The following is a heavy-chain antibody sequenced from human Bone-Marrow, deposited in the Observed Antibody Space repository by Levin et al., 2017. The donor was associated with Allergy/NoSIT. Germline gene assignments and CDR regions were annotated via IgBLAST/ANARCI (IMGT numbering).Heavy chain of an antibody. D-gene: IGHD3-9*01. Sequence: KPSETLSLTCAVYGGSFSGYYWSWIRQPPGKGLEWIGEINHSGSTNNNPSLKSRVTISVDTSKNQVSLKLSSVTAADAAVYYCAVETYDILTGYKIDYRGQGTLVTVSS. CDR1: GGSFSGYY. V-gene: IGHV4-34*01. J-gene: IGHJ4*02. CDR3: AVETYDILTGYKIDY. CDR2: INHSGST.